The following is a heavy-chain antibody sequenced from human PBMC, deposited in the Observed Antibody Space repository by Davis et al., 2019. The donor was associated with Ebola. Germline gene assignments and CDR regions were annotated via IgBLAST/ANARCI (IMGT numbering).Heavy chain of an antibody. CDR3: AAGGNYYGMDV. D-gene: IGHD2-15*01. CDR2: IYSGGST. J-gene: IGHJ6*02. V-gene: IGHV3-53*01. CDR1: GFTVSSNY. Sequence: GESLKISCAASGFTVSSNYMSWVRQAPGKGLEWVSVIYSGGSTYYADSVKGRFTISRDNSKNTLYLQMNSLRAEDTAVYYCAAGGNYYGMDVWGQGTTVTVSS.